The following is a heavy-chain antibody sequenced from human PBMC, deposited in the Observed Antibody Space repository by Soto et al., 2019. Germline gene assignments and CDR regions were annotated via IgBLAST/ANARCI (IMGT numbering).Heavy chain of an antibody. D-gene: IGHD3-9*01. CDR1: RGTFNTSP. CDR3: ATTHHRERQYDTRSPATASLYHSGLGV. CDR2: IVPVFGMV. Sequence: QVLLAQSGAEVKKPGSSVKVSCQTSRGTFNTSPISWVRQAPGQGLEWLGDIVPVFGMVNYAQQFQDRLNLPADESTTSVCMEVSRLTPEHTAVYFCATTHHRERQYDTRSPATASLYHSGLGVWGQGTTVIVSS. J-gene: IGHJ3*01. V-gene: IGHV1-69*01.